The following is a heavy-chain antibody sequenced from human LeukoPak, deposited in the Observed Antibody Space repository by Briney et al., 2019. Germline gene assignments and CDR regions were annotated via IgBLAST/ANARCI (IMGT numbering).Heavy chain of an antibody. CDR3: AIGGDSTTSFERCFNY. CDR2: IYPGDSDT. V-gene: IGHV5-51*01. J-gene: IGHJ4*02. Sequence: GESLKISCKRSGFRLTNYWIGWVGQMPGKGLDWMGIIYPGDSDTSFSPYFQAQVTISAATSISTSFLQLSVLNASEPPRFSCAIGGDSTTSFERCFNYWGQGTLVSVSS. CDR1: GFRLTNYW. D-gene: IGHD3-16*01.